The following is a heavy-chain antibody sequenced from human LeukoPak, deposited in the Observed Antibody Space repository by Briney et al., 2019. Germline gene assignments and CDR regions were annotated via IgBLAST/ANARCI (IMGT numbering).Heavy chain of an antibody. D-gene: IGHD3-10*01. V-gene: IGHV1-2*06. CDR1: GYSFSDYS. CDR2: ITSNSGGT. J-gene: IGHJ4*02. CDR3: ARGGSGSGYLYYFDY. Sequence: ASVKVSCKAPGYSFSDYSVHWVRQAPGHGLEWMGRITSNSGGTSYAQNFQGRVTMTRDTSISTAYMEQSGLTSDDTAVYYCARGGSGSGYLYYFDYWGQGTLVSVSS.